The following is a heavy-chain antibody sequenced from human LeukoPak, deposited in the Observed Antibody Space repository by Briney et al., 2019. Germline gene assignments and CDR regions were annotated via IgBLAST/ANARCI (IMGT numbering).Heavy chain of an antibody. V-gene: IGHV3-74*01. J-gene: IGHJ2*01. D-gene: IGHD4-17*01. CDR3: ASLILSTVATVTTGDFDL. Sequence: GGSLRLSCAASGFTFSSYSMNWVRQAPGKGLVWVSRINTDGSSTSYADSVKGRFTISRDNAKNTLYLQMNSLRTEDTAVYYCASLILSTVATVTTGDFDLWGRGTLVTVSS. CDR2: INTDGSST. CDR1: GFTFSSYS.